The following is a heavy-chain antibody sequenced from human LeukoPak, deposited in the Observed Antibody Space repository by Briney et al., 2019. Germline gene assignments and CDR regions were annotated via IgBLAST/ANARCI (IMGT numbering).Heavy chain of an antibody. CDR1: GYTFTSYD. V-gene: IGHV1-8*01. CDR3: ASGYSYGWDYYYYMDV. CDR2: MNPNSGNT. J-gene: IGHJ6*03. Sequence: ASVKVSCKASGYTFTSYDINWVRQATGQGLEWMGWMNPNSGNTGYAQKFQGRVTITTDESTSTAYMELSSLRSEDTAVYYCASGYSYGWDYYYYMDVWGKGTTVTVSS. D-gene: IGHD5-18*01.